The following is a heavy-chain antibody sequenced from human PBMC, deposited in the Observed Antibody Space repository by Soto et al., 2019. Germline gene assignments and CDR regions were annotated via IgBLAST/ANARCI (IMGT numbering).Heavy chain of an antibody. CDR3: ARANWYSEY. CDR2: IYYTGST. J-gene: IGHJ4*02. CDR1: GRSMNNHY. D-gene: IGHD7-27*01. V-gene: IGHV4-59*11. Sequence: SDTLSLTCTVSGRSMNNHYSSWIRQPPGKGLEWIGYIYYTGSTNYNPSLESRVTMSVNTSKIRVSLNLTSLTAADTAIYYCARANWYSEYWRQGTMVIVSS.